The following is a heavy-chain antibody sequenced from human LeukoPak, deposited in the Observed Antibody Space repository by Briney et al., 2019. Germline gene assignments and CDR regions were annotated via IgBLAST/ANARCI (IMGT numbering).Heavy chain of an antibody. CDR2: ISYDGNNK. Sequence: GGSLRLSCAASGFTFSSHGMHWVRQAPGRGLEWVAVISYDGNNKYYADSVKGRFTISRDNSKSTLYLQVNSLRAEDTAVYYCAKIAFSGSYYGGFDYWGQGTLVTVSS. V-gene: IGHV3-30*18. J-gene: IGHJ4*02. CDR3: AKIAFSGSYYGGFDY. D-gene: IGHD1-26*01. CDR1: GFTFSSHG.